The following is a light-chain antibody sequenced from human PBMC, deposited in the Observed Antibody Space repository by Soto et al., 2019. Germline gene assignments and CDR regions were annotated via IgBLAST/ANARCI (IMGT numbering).Light chain of an antibody. CDR2: DVS. CDR1: ISDVGAYNY. V-gene: IGLV2-14*03. J-gene: IGLJ1*01. CDR3: SSYTSSSPCV. Sequence: QSALTQPASVSGSPGQSITISCTGTISDVGAYNYVSWYQHHPGKAPKLMIYDVSNRPSGVSNRFSGSKSGNTASLTISGLQAEDEADYYCSSYTSSSPCVFGTGTKLTVL.